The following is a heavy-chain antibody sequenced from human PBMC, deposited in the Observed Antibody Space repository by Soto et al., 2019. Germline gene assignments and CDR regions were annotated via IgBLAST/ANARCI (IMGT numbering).Heavy chain of an antibody. CDR3: ATDSGSGSYSYNYFDP. J-gene: IGHJ5*02. D-gene: IGHD3-10*01. V-gene: IGHV4-59*01. CDR1: GGSISSYY. Sequence: LSLTCTVSGGSISSYYWNWIRQPPGKGLEWIGYIYYSGSTNYNPSLKSRVTISIDTPKNQLSLKLNSVTAADTAVYYCATDSGSGSYSYNYFDPWGQGTLVTVSA. CDR2: IYYSGST.